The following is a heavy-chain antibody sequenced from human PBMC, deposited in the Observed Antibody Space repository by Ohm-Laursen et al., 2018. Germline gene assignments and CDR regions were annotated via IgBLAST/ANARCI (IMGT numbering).Heavy chain of an antibody. CDR2: IYTSGST. Sequence: SHTLSLTWIVSVGSISRYYWSWIRQPAGKGLEWIGRIYTSGSTNYNPSLKSRVTMSVDTSKNQFSLKLSSVTAADTAVYYCARDIAVAGILDYWGQGTLVTVSS. D-gene: IGHD6-19*01. V-gene: IGHV4-4*07. CDR1: VGSISRYY. J-gene: IGHJ4*02. CDR3: ARDIAVAGILDY.